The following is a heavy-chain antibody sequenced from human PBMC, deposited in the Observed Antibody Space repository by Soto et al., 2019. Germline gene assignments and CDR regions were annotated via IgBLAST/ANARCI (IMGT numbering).Heavy chain of an antibody. J-gene: IGHJ3*02. Sequence: QVQLVESGGGVVQPGRSLRLSCAASGFTFTTYAMHWLRQAPGKGLEWVAVILYDGIRKYQVDSVRGRFTISRDNSKNMVYLQMNSLRAEDTALYYCARPSLSRTVDTFDIWGQGTMVTVSA. V-gene: IGHV3-30*03. CDR2: ILYDGIRK. CDR3: ARPSLSRTVDTFDI. CDR1: GFTFTTYA. D-gene: IGHD4-4*01.